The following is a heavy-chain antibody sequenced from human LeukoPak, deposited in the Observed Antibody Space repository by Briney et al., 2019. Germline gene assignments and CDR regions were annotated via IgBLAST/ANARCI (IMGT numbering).Heavy chain of an antibody. CDR3: ARAGGGCSRASCPIPYYGLDV. CDR1: GGSISGFY. D-gene: IGHD2-2*01. V-gene: IGHV4-59*01. CDR2: IYSTGST. J-gene: IGHJ6*02. Sequence: SETLSLTCTVSGGSISGFYWNRIRQAPGKGLEWIGHIYSTGSTEYNPSLKSRVTISVDTSKSQFSLRLTSVTAADTAVYYCARAGGGCSRASCPIPYYGLDVWGQGTTVTVSS.